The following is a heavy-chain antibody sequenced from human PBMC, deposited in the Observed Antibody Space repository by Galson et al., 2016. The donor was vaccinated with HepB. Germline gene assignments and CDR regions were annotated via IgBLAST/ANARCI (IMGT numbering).Heavy chain of an antibody. V-gene: IGHV3-30-3*02. D-gene: IGHD4-17*01. CDR2: ISSDGFRT. Sequence: SLRLSCAASGFTFSSYAMNWVRQAPGKGLEWLALISSDGFRTRYADSVTGRFTISRDNSKSTVHLHMDSLRPEDTAIYYCAKDAYYGDYALDYWGQGSLVTVSS. J-gene: IGHJ4*02. CDR3: AKDAYYGDYALDY. CDR1: GFTFSSYA.